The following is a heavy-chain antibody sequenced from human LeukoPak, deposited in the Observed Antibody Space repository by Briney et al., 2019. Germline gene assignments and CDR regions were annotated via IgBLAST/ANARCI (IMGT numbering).Heavy chain of an antibody. CDR2: IHYSGNT. J-gene: IGHJ4*02. V-gene: IGHV4-30-4*01. CDR3: ARGTSLSHGGLVY. Sequence: SETLSLTCTVSGGSISSGDFYWSWIRQPPGKGLEWLGYIHYSGNTYYSPSLKSRVTISVDTSKNQFSLKLSSVTAADTAVYYCARGTSLSHGGLVYWGQGTLVTVSS. CDR1: GGSISSGDFY. D-gene: IGHD2-2*01.